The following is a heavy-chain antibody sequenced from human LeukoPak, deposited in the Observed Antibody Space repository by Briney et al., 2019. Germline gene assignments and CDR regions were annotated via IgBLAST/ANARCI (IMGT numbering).Heavy chain of an antibody. Sequence: ASVKVSCKASGGTFSSYAISWVRQAPGQGLEWMGGIIPIFGTANYAQKFQGRVTITADESTSTAYMELSSLRSEDTAVYYCARELRPPQYFDYWGQGTLVTVSS. V-gene: IGHV1-69*13. CDR2: IIPIFGTA. D-gene: IGHD2-21*02. CDR3: ARELRPPQYFDY. J-gene: IGHJ4*02. CDR1: GGTFSSYA.